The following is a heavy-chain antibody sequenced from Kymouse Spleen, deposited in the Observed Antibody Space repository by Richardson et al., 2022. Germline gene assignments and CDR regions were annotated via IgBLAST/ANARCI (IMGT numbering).Heavy chain of an antibody. CDR3: ARDESITGTPYFDY. J-gene: IGHJ4*02. CDR1: GFTFSSYD. Sequence: EVQLVESGGGLVQPGGSLRLSCAASGFTFSSYDMHWVRQATGKGLEWVSAIGTAGDTYYPGSVKGRFTISRENAKNSLYLQMNSLRAGDTAVYYCARDESITGTPYFDYWGQGTLVTVSS. D-gene: IGHD1-7*01. CDR2: IGTAGDT. V-gene: IGHV3-13*01.